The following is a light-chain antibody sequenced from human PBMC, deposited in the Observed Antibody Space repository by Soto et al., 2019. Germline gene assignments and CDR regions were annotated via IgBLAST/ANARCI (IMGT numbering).Light chain of an antibody. J-gene: IGKJ4*01. CDR3: QQYDNLPPF. CDR1: QDISNY. Sequence: DIQMTQSPSSLSASVGDRVTITCQASQDISNYLNWYQQKPGKAPKLLIYDASNLETGVPPRFSGSGSGTDFTFTISSLQPEDIATYYCQQYDNLPPFFGGGTKVDIK. V-gene: IGKV1-33*01. CDR2: DAS.